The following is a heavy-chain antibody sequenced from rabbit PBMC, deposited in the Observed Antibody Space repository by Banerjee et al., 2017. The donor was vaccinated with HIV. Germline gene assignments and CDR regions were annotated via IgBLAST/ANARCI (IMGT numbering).Heavy chain of an antibody. V-gene: IGHV1S45*01. D-gene: IGHD6-1*01. J-gene: IGHJ4*01. CDR1: GFSFNNNYV. CDR3: ARAGYAGYGYAPLYYFNL. CDR2: INSNTGNT. Sequence: QEQLEESGGGLVKPEGSLTLTCKASGFSFNNNYVMCGVRQAPAKGLEWIACINSNTGNTVYASWAKGRFTISKTSWTTVTLQMTSLTVADTATYFCARAGYAGYGYAPLYYFNLWGPGTLVTVS.